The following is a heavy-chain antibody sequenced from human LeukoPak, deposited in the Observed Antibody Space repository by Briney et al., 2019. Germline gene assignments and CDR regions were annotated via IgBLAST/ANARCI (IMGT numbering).Heavy chain of an antibody. Sequence: PGGSLRLACAASGFTFSNYWMGWVRQAPGKGLEWVANIKKDGSEKSYVDSVKGRFTISRDNARNSLYLQMNSLRVEDTAVYYCARELWPGDYWGQGTLVTVSS. V-gene: IGHV3-7*01. CDR2: IKKDGSEK. D-gene: IGHD3-16*01. J-gene: IGHJ4*02. CDR3: ARELWPGDY. CDR1: GFTFSNYW.